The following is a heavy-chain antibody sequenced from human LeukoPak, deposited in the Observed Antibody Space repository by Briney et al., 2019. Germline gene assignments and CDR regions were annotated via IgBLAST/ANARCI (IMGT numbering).Heavy chain of an antibody. Sequence: SQTLSLTCAISGDTLSTNSAAWNSITQSPARGLEWLGRTYYRSKWHNDYAVSVQSRIMINPDPSKTQFYMQLHSVTPEDTAVYYCVRETPGIAVPGRRNGYFDYWGQGTLVTVSS. J-gene: IGHJ4*02. CDR1: GDTLSTNSAA. V-gene: IGHV6-1*01. CDR2: TYYRSKWHN. D-gene: IGHD6-19*01. CDR3: VRETPGIAVPGRRNGYFDY.